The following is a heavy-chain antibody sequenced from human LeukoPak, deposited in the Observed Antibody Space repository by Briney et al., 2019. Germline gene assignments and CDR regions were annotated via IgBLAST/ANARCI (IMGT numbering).Heavy chain of an antibody. V-gene: IGHV3-7*01. CDR1: GFTFSSYW. CDR2: IKQDGSEK. CDR3: ARESYYDSSGYNNYYYMDV. D-gene: IGHD3-22*01. Sequence: GGSLRLSCAASGFTFSSYWTSWVRQAPGKGLEWVANIKQDGSEKYYVDSVKGRFTISRDNAKNSLYLQMNSLRAEDTAVYYCARESYYDSSGYNNYYYMDVWGKGTTVTISS. J-gene: IGHJ6*03.